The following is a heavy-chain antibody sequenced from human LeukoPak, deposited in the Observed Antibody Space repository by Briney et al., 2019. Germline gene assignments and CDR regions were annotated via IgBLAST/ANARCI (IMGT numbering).Heavy chain of an antibody. Sequence: PGGSLRLSCAASGFTFSSYGMSWIRQPPGKGLEWIGYVDHTGSTNFNPSLNGRVSISRDTSRNLFSLKLSSVTAADTAVYYCARVSWFPGTSYYYMDVWGKGTTVTVSS. CDR1: GFTFSSYG. D-gene: IGHD1-1*01. CDR3: ARVSWFPGTSYYYMDV. J-gene: IGHJ6*03. V-gene: IGHV4-59*01. CDR2: VDHTGST.